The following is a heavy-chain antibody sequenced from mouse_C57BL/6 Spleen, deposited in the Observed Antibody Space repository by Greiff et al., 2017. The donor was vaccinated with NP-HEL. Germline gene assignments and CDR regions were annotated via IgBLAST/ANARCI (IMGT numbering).Heavy chain of an antibody. D-gene: IGHD1-1*01. CDR3: ARSTTVVAYYFDY. J-gene: IGHJ2*01. CDR1: GYTFTDYY. CDR2: INPYNGGT. Sequence: DVKLQESGPVLVKPGASVKMSCKASGYTFTDYYMNWVKQSHGKSLEWIGVINPYNGGTSYNQKFKGKATLTVDKSSSTAYMELNSLTSEDSAVYYCARSTTVVAYYFDYWGQGTTLTVSS. V-gene: IGHV1-19*01.